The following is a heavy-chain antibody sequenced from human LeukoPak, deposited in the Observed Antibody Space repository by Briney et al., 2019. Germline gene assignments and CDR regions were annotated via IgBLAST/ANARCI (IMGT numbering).Heavy chain of an antibody. J-gene: IGHJ4*02. V-gene: IGHV3-21*01. CDR3: ARDRAAVAPFDY. CDR2: ISSSSSYI. CDR1: GFTFSSYS. D-gene: IGHD6-19*01. Sequence: GGSLRLSCAASGFTFSSYSMNWVRQAPGKGLEWVSSISSSSSYIYYADSVKGRFTISRDNAKNSLFLQMNSLRAEDTAVYYCARDRAAVAPFDYWGQGTLVTVSS.